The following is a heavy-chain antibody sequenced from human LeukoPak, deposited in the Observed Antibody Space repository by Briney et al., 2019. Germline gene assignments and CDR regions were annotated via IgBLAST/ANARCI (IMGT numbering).Heavy chain of an antibody. CDR1: GFDFSNSF. J-gene: IGHJ4*02. Sequence: GGSLRLSCTASGFDFSNSFMSWVRQAPGKGLEWTSYISSRSTTIYYADSVKGRFTISRDNGKNTVYLQMNNPRVDDTAVFYCGKGSLAVAATPLDFWGQGTLVTVSS. V-gene: IGHV3-11*01. CDR3: GKGSLAVAATPLDF. CDR2: ISSRSTTI. D-gene: IGHD6-19*01.